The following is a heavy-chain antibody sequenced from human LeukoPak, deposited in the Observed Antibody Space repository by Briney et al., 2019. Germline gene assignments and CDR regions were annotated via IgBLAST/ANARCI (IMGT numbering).Heavy chain of an antibody. V-gene: IGHV4-61*02. J-gene: IGHJ6*03. CDR2: IYTSGST. CDR1: GGSISSGSYY. Sequence: SETLSLTCTVSGGSISSGSYYWSWIRQPAGKGLEWIGRIYTSGSTNYNPSLKSRVTISVDTSKNQFSLKLSSVTAADTAVYYCASGGPGIAVAGTPYYYYYYMDVWGKGTTVTISS. CDR3: ASGGPGIAVAGTPYYYYYYMDV. D-gene: IGHD6-19*01.